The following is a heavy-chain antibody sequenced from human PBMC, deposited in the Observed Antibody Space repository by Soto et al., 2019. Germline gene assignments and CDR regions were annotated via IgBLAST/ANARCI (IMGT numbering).Heavy chain of an antibody. J-gene: IGHJ4*02. CDR2: IYYSGST. V-gene: IGHV4-31*03. Sequence: KTSETLSLTCTVSGGSISSGGYYWGWIRQHPGKGLEWIGYIYYSGSTYYNPSLKSRVTISVDTSKNQFSLKLSSVTAADTAVYYCARRDRGGYSYGYFPHYYFDYWGQGTLVTVS. D-gene: IGHD5-18*01. CDR3: ARRDRGGYSYGYFPHYYFDY. CDR1: GGSISSGGYY.